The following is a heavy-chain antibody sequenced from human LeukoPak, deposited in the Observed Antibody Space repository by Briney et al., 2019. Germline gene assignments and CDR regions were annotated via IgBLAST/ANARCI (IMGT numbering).Heavy chain of an antibody. CDR3: ARQDWDDILTGYPGGFDI. J-gene: IGHJ3*02. D-gene: IGHD3-9*01. V-gene: IGHV5-51*01. CDR1: GYNFSNYW. CDR2: IYPGDSDS. Sequence: GESLKISCKGSGYNFSNYWIGWVRQMPGKGLEWMGIIYPGDSDSRYSPSFQGQVTISADKSISTAYLQWSSLKASDTAMYYCARQDWDDILTGYPGGFDIWGQGTMVSVSS.